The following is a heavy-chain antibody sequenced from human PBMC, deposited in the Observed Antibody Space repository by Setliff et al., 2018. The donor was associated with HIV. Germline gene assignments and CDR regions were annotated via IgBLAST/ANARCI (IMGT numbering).Heavy chain of an antibody. V-gene: IGHV4-59*11. J-gene: IGHJ2*01. Sequence: SETLSLTCTISGGFISNHYWDWIRQPPGKGXEWIGSTHYSGSSYYSPSLKSRVTISLDTSKNQFSLKLSSMTAADTAVYYCARDVGLCGVDCWPYFYFDLWGRGNLVTVSS. CDR2: THYSGSS. D-gene: IGHD2-21*02. CDR1: GGFISNHY. CDR3: ARDVGLCGVDCWPYFYFDL.